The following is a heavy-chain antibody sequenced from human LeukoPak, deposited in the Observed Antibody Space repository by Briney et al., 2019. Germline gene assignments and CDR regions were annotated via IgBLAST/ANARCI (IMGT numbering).Heavy chain of an antibody. CDR3: ARGEGIVVVIGDYYYMDV. V-gene: IGHV1-69*04. CDR1: GGTFSSYA. CDR2: IIPILGIA. J-gene: IGHJ6*03. D-gene: IGHD2-21*01. Sequence: GASVKVSCKASGGTFSSYAISWVRQAPGQGLEWMGRIIPILGIANYAQKFQGRVTITADESTSTAYMELSSLRSEDTAVYYCARGEGIVVVIGDYYYMDVWGKGTTVTVSS.